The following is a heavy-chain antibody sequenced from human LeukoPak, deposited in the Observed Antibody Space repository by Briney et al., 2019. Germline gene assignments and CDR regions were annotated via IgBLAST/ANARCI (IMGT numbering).Heavy chain of an antibody. Sequence: GGSLRLSCAASGFTFSSYWMSWVRQAPGKGLEWVANIKQDGSEKYYVDSVKGRFTISRDNAKNSLYLQMNSLRAEDTAVYYCAKDKVGATPNYFDYWDQGTLVTVSS. CDR3: AKDKVGATPNYFDY. CDR2: IKQDGSEK. CDR1: GFTFSSYW. V-gene: IGHV3-7*01. J-gene: IGHJ4*02. D-gene: IGHD1-26*01.